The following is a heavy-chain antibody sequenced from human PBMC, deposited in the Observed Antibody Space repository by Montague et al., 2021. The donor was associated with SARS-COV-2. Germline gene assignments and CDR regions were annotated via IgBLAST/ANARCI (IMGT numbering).Heavy chain of an antibody. CDR1: SGSFSDYY. CDR2: INHTGSA. J-gene: IGHJ3*01. CDR3: ARGQVTISGVLIFIPAAGPLDV. Sequence: SETLSLTCAVYSGSFSDYYWTWVRQPPGKGLERIGEINHTGSASYNPSLKSRVTLSKDTSKNQFSLKLQSLTAADTAVYYCARGQVTISGVLIFIPAAGPLDVWGQGTLVTVSS. V-gene: IGHV4-34*01. D-gene: IGHD3-3*01.